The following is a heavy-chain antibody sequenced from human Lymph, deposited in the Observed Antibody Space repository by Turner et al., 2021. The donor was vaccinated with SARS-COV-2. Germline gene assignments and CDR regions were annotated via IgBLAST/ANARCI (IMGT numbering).Heavy chain of an antibody. CDR3: ATKYCSGGSCSYFDY. D-gene: IGHD2-15*01. CDR2: IYHSGST. V-gene: IGHV4-4*03. CDR1: GGSISSTNW. J-gene: IGHJ4*02. Sequence: QVQLQESGPGLVKPPGTLSLTCAVSGGSISSTNWWSWVRQPPGKGLEWIGEIYHSGSTNYNPSLKSRVTISVDKSKNQFSLKLSSVTAADTAVYYCATKYCSGGSCSYFDYWGQGTLVTVSS.